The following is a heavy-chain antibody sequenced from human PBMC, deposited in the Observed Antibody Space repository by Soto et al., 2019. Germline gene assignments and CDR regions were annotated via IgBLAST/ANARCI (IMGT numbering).Heavy chain of an antibody. D-gene: IGHD5-18*01. J-gene: IGHJ4*02. CDR1: GFTFSSYG. V-gene: IGHV3-33*01. CDR3: ARVGYSSPFDY. CDR2: IWYDGSNK. Sequence: QVQLVESGGGVVQPGRSLRLSCAASGFTFSSYGMHWVRQAPGKGLEWVAVIWYDGSNKYYADSVKGRFTISRDNSKNTLYLQMNSLRAEDTAVYYCARVGYSSPFDYWGQGTLLTVSS.